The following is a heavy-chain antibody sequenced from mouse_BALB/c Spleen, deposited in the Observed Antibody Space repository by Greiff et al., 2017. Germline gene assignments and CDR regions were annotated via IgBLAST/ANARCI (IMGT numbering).Heavy chain of an antibody. CDR1: GFTFSSFG. J-gene: IGHJ4*01. Sequence: DVKLVESGGGLVQPGGSRKLSCAASGFTFSSFGMHWVRQAPEKGLEWVAYISSGSSTIYYADTVKGRFTISRDNPKNTLFLQMTSLRSEDTAMYYCARSGDYDGNYYAMDYWGQGTSVTVSS. D-gene: IGHD2-4*01. V-gene: IGHV5-17*02. CDR3: ARSGDYDGNYYAMDY. CDR2: ISSGSSTI.